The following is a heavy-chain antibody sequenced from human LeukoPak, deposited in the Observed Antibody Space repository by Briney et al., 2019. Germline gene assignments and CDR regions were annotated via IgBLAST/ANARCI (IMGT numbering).Heavy chain of an antibody. CDR1: GGSFSGYY. CDR3: ARVRYSSGWTFDY. D-gene: IGHD6-19*01. CDR2: IYTSGST. Sequence: PSETLSLTCAVYGGSFSGYYWSWIRQPPGKGLEWIGRIYTSGSTNYNPSLKSRVTMSVDTSKNQFSLKLSSVTAADTAVYYCARVRYSSGWTFDYWGQGTLVTVSS. J-gene: IGHJ4*02. V-gene: IGHV4-59*10.